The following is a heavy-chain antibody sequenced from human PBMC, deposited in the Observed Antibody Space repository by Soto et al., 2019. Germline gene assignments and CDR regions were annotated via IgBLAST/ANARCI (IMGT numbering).Heavy chain of an antibody. D-gene: IGHD2-15*01. CDR1: GGSISSYY. CDR3: ARGPWQDIVVVVAASGAFDI. CDR2: IYTSGST. J-gene: IGHJ3*02. V-gene: IGHV4-4*07. Sequence: LSLTCTVSGGSISSYYWSWIRQPAGKGLEWIGRIYTSGSTNYNPSLKSRVTMSVDTSKNQFSLKLSSVTAADTAVYYCARGPWQDIVVVVAASGAFDIWGQGTMVTVSS.